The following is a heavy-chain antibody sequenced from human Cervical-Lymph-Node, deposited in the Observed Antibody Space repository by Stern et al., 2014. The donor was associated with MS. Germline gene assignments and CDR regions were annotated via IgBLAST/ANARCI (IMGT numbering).Heavy chain of an antibody. CDR1: GYSFTGYG. D-gene: IGHD3-9*01. V-gene: IGHV1-18*01. CDR3: ARHMGPDTLTGHDY. CDR2: ISTYSGDT. J-gene: IGHJ4*02. Sequence: QVQLVPSGAEVKRPGASVKVSCKASGYSFTGYGINWVRQAPGQGLEWMGWISTYSGDTDYAQKLQDRLTMTIDPSTSTAYMDLRSLRSDDTAVYYCARHMGPDTLTGHDYWGQGTLVTVSS.